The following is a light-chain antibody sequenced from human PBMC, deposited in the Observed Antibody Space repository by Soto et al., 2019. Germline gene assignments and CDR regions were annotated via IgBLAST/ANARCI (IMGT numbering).Light chain of an antibody. Sequence: QSVLTQPRSVSGSPGQSVTISCTGTSSDVGGYNSVSWYQQHPGKAPKLMIYDVSKRPSGVPDRLSGSKSGNTASLTISGLQAEDEADYYCCSYAGSYSHVVFGGGTKLTVL. J-gene: IGLJ2*01. CDR1: SSDVGGYNS. CDR2: DVS. V-gene: IGLV2-11*01. CDR3: CSYAGSYSHVV.